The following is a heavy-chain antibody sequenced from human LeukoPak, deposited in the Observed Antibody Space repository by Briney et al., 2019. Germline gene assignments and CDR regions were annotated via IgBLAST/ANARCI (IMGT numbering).Heavy chain of an antibody. CDR2: INHSGST. V-gene: IGHV4-34*01. Sequence: SETLSLTCAVYGGSFSGYYWSWIRQPPGKGLEWIGEINHSGSTNYNPSLKSRVTISVDTSKNQFSLKLSSVTAADTAVYYCARTYSSSWSNRGVDAFDIWAQGTMVTVSS. D-gene: IGHD6-13*01. CDR1: GGSFSGYY. CDR3: ARTYSSSWSNRGVDAFDI. J-gene: IGHJ3*02.